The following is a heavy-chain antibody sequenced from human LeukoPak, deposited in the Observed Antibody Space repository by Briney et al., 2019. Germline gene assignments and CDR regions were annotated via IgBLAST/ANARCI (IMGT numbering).Heavy chain of an antibody. D-gene: IGHD5/OR15-5a*01. CDR3: ASVGNGVYGTYYFDY. V-gene: IGHV3-7*03. J-gene: IGHJ4*02. CDR1: GFTFSSYW. Sequence: GGSLRLSCAASGFTFSSYWMSCVRQAPGKGLEGVANIKQDGSEKYYVDSVRGRFTISRDNAKNSLYLQMNSLRAEDTAVYYCASVGNGVYGTYYFDYWGQGTLVTVSS. CDR2: IKQDGSEK.